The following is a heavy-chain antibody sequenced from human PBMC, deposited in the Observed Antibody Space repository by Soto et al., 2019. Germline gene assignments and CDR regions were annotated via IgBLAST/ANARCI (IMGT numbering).Heavy chain of an antibody. CDR1: GGTINTFY. V-gene: IGHV4-4*07. CDR2: IFSSGST. Sequence: SETLSLTCTVSGGTINTFYLSWVRKPAGKGLEWIGRIFSSGSTSFNPSLESRVAMSVDTSKNHFSLNLSSVTAADMAVYYCAREGSYSAYNFAHGIQLWSFDFWGQGALVTVSS. J-gene: IGHJ4*02. CDR3: AREGSYSAYNFAHGIQLWSFDF. D-gene: IGHD5-12*01.